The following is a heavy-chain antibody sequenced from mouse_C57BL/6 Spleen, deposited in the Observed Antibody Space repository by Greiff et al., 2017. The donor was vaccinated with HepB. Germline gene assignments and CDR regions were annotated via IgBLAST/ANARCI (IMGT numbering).Heavy chain of an antibody. CDR1: GFNIKDDY. V-gene: IGHV14-4*01. D-gene: IGHD1-1*01. J-gene: IGHJ2*01. CDR3: TLYYYGSY. CDR2: IDPENGDT. Sequence: VQLQQSGAELVRPGASVKLSCTASGFNIKDDYMHWVKQRPEQGLEWIGWIDPENGDTEYASKFQGKATITADTSSNTAYLQLSSLTSEDTAVYYCTLYYYGSYWGQGTTLTVSS.